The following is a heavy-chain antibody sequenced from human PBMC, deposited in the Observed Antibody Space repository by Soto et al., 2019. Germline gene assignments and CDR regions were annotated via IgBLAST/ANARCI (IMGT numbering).Heavy chain of an antibody. CDR1: GFTFSSYA. J-gene: IGHJ4*02. D-gene: IGHD1-1*01. CDR3: AKDRPRRTSGYFFDY. V-gene: IGHV3-64*01. Sequence: GGSLRLSCAASGFTFSSYAMHCVRQAPGKGLEYVSAISSNGGSTYYANSVKGRFTISRDNSKNTLYLQMGSLRAEDMAVYYCAKDRPRRTSGYFFDYWGRGTPVTVSS. CDR2: ISSNGGST.